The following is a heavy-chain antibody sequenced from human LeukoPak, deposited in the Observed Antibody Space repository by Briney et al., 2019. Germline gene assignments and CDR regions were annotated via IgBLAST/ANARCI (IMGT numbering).Heavy chain of an antibody. J-gene: IGHJ4*02. CDR1: GGSFSGYY. CDR2: INHSGST. D-gene: IGHD2-15*01. CDR3: ARPSLGYCSGGSCYSGGGYYFDY. V-gene: IGHV4-34*01. Sequence: SETLSLTCAVYGGSFSGYYWSWIRQPPGKGLEWIGEINHSGSTNYNPSLKSRVTISVDTSKNQFSLKLSSVTAADTAVYYCARPSLGYCSGGSCYSGGGYYFDYWGQGTLVTVSS.